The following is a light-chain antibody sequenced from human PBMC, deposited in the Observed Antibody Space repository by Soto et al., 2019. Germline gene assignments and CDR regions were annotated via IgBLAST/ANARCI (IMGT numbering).Light chain of an antibody. J-gene: IGKJ4*01. V-gene: IGKV3-20*01. Sequence: EIVLTQSPGTLSLSPGERVTLSCRASQSISTTYLAWYQHKPGQAPRLLIYGASSRATGIPDRFSGSGSGTDFTLTISSLQAEDVAVYYCQQYYSTHPLTFGGGTKVDIK. CDR1: QSISTTY. CDR3: QQYYSTHPLT. CDR2: GAS.